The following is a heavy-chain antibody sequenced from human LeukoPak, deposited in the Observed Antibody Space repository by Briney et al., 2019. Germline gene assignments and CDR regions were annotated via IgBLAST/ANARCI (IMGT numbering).Heavy chain of an antibody. Sequence: SETLSLTCTVSGGSISSSSYYWGWIRQPPGKGLEWIGSIYYSGSTNYNPSLKSRVTISVDTSKNQFSLKLSSVTAADTAVYYCARNILTGYDAFDIWGQGTMVTVSS. CDR1: GGSISSSSYY. V-gene: IGHV4-39*07. D-gene: IGHD3-9*01. CDR3: ARNILTGYDAFDI. CDR2: IYYSGST. J-gene: IGHJ3*02.